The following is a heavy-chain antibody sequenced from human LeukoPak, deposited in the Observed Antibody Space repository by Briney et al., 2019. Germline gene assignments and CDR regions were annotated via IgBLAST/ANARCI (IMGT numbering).Heavy chain of an antibody. CDR3: AKSSPGYFDY. J-gene: IGHJ4*02. V-gene: IGHV3-30*18. D-gene: IGHD2-15*01. CDR1: GFTFSSYG. Sequence: PGGSLRLSCAASGFTFSSYGMHWVRQAPGKGLEWVAVISYDGSNKYYADSVKGRFTISRDNSKNTLYLQMNSLRAEDTAVYYCAKSSPGYFDYWGQGTLVTVSS. CDR2: ISYDGSNK.